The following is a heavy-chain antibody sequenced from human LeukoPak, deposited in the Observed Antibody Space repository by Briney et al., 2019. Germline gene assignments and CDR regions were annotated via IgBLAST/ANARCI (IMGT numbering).Heavy chain of an antibody. D-gene: IGHD2-8*01. CDR1: GFTFSSYG. CDR3: ARGPSSNGYWNY. Sequence: PGGSLRLSCAASGFTFSSYGMHWVRQAPGKGLEWVAFIRYDGSNKYYADSVKGRFTISRDNSKNTLYLQMNSLRAEDTAVYYCARGPSSNGYWNYWGQGTLVTVSS. J-gene: IGHJ4*02. CDR2: IRYDGSNK. V-gene: IGHV3-30*02.